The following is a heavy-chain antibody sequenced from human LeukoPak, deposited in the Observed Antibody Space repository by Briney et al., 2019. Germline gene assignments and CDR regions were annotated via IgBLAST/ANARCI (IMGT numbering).Heavy chain of an antibody. CDR3: ARPVDCTNGVCYANWFDP. CDR2: INTDGSST. V-gene: IGHV3-74*01. J-gene: IGHJ5*02. CDR1: GFTFSNYL. D-gene: IGHD2-8*01. Sequence: GGSLRLSCAASGFTFSNYLMHWVRQAPGKGLVWVSRINTDGSSTSYADSVKGRFTISRDNAKNTLYLQMNSLRAEDTAVYYCARPVDCTNGVCYANWFDPWGQGTLVTVSS.